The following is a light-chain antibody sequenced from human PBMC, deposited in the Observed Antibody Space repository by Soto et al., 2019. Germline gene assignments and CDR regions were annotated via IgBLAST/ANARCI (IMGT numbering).Light chain of an antibody. J-gene: IGKJ1*01. V-gene: IGKV3-15*01. CDR3: QQYNDWPPWT. Sequence: EIEMTQSPATLSVSPGERATLSCRASQSVTSNLAWYRQRPCQAPRLLIYDTFRRATGVPARFSGSGSGTEFTLTISSLQSEDFAVYYCQQYNDWPPWTFGQGTKVEIK. CDR2: DTF. CDR1: QSVTSN.